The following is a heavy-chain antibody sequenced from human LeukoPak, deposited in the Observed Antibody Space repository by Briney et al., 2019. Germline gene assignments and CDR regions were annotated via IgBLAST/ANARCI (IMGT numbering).Heavy chain of an antibody. J-gene: IGHJ6*02. D-gene: IGHD3-10*02. Sequence: GGSLRLSCAASGFTFSSYAMSWVRQAPGKGLEWVSAISSNGGNTYYADSVKGRFTISRDNSKSTLFLQMNSLRAEDTALYYCAKDLHYYVAMDVWGQGTAVTVSS. CDR2: ISSNGGNT. CDR3: AKDLHYYVAMDV. CDR1: GFTFSSYA. V-gene: IGHV3-23*01.